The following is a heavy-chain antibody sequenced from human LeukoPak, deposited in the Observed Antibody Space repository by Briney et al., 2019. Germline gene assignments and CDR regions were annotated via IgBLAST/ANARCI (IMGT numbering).Heavy chain of an antibody. Sequence: GGSLRLSCAASGFTFSSYAMSWVRQAPGKGLEWVSAISCSGGSTYYADSVKGRFTISRDNSKNTLYLQMNSLRAEDTAVYYCAKTSSSSGYYYYGMDVWGQGTTVTVSS. D-gene: IGHD6-13*01. V-gene: IGHV3-23*01. CDR3: AKTSSSSGYYYYGMDV. CDR1: GFTFSSYA. J-gene: IGHJ6*02. CDR2: ISCSGGST.